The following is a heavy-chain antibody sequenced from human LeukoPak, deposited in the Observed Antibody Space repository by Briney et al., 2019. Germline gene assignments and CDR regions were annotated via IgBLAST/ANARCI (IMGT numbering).Heavy chain of an antibody. Sequence: ASVKVSCKVSGYTLTELSMHWVRQAPGKGLEWMGGFDPEDGETIYAQKFQGRVTMTEDTSTDTAYMELSSLRSEDTAVYYCARDLGVEHYDSSGYYDLEAKPDYWGQGTLVTVSS. V-gene: IGHV1-24*01. J-gene: IGHJ4*02. D-gene: IGHD3-22*01. CDR2: FDPEDGET. CDR3: ARDLGVEHYDSSGYYDLEAKPDY. CDR1: GYTLTELS.